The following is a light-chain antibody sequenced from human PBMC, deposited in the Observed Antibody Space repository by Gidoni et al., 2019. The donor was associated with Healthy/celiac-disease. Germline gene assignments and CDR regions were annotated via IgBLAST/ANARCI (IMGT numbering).Light chain of an antibody. Sequence: DLQMTQSPSSLSASVGDRVTITCRASQSIISYLNWYQQKPWKAPKLLIYSASILQSGVPSRFSGSGSGTDFTLTISSLQPEDFATYYCQQSYSTPRTFGQGTKVEIK. CDR3: QQSYSTPRT. CDR1: QSIISY. J-gene: IGKJ1*01. V-gene: IGKV1-39*01. CDR2: SAS.